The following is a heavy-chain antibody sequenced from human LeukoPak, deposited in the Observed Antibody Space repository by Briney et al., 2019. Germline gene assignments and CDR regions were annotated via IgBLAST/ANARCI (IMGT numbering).Heavy chain of an antibody. CDR1: GGSFSGYY. V-gene: IGHV4-34*01. CDR2: INHSGST. D-gene: IGHD3-22*01. Sequence: TSETLSLTCAVYGGSFSGYYWSWIRQPPGKGLEWIGEINHSGSTNYNPSLKSRVTISVDTSKNQFSLKLSSVTAADTAVYYCARDGRGYYDNSGHYPLFWGQGTLVTVSS. CDR3: ARDGRGYYDNSGHYPLF. J-gene: IGHJ4*02.